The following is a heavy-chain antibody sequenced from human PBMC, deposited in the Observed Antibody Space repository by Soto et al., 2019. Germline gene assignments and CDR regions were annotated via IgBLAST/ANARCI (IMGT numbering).Heavy chain of an antibody. Sequence: PSETLSLTCTVSGGSISSYYWSWIRQPPGKGLEWIGYIYYSGSTNYNPSLKSRVTISVDTSKNQFSLKLSSVTAADTAVYYCARHLDGGFGGVWVPYYRDVWGKGTTVTVSS. J-gene: IGHJ6*03. CDR1: GGSISSYY. CDR2: IYYSGST. D-gene: IGHD3-16*01. CDR3: ARHLDGGFGGVWVPYYRDV. V-gene: IGHV4-59*08.